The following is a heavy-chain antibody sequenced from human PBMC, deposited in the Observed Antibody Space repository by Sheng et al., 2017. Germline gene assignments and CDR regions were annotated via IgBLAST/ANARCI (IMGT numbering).Heavy chain of an antibody. CDR3: ARGHSGGYCSGGSCGWFDP. V-gene: IGHV3-33*01. Sequence: QVQLVESGGGVVQPGRSLRLSCAASGFTFSSYGMHWVRQAPGKGLEWVAVIWYDGSNKYYADSVKGRFTISRDNSKNTLYLQMNSLRAEDTAVYYCARGHSGGYCSGGSCGWFDPWGQGTLVTVSS. CDR1: GFTFSSYG. D-gene: IGHD2-15*01. CDR2: IWYDGSNK. J-gene: IGHJ5*02.